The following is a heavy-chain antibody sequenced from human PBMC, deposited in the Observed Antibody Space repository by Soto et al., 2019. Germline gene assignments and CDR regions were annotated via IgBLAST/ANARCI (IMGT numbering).Heavy chain of an antibody. D-gene: IGHD3-3*01. CDR2: IYYSGST. CDR1: GGSISSYY. V-gene: IGHV4-59*08. CDR3: ARHVDWRGSPCSRGRWCGR. Sequence: PSETLSLTCTVSGGSISSYYWSWIRQPPGKGLEWIGYIYYSGSTNYNPSLKSRVSISLDTSKTQFSLKLRSVTAADTAVYYCARHVDWRGSPCSRGRWCGRWVQGTLGTVSS. J-gene: IGHJ4*02.